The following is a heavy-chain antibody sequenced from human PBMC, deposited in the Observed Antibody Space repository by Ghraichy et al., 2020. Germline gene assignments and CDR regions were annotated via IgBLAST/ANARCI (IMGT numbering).Heavy chain of an antibody. D-gene: IGHD4-17*01. V-gene: IGHV3-30*04. CDR1: GFTFSSYA. CDR2: ISYDGSNK. Sequence: GGSLRLSCAASGFTFSSYAMHWVRQAPGKGLEWVAVISYDGSNKYYADSVKGRFTISRDNSKNTLYLQMNSLRAEDTAVYYCAKATTVTTDYWGQGTLVTVSS. J-gene: IGHJ4*02. CDR3: AKATTVTTDY.